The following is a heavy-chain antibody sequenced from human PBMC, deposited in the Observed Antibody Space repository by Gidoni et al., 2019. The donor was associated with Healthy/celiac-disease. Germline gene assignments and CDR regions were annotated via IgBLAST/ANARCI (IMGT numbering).Heavy chain of an antibody. CDR2: IIPIFGTA. J-gene: IGHJ5*02. CDR3: ARDLYPPFGCSGGSCYSWFDP. CDR1: GGTFSSYA. V-gene: IGHV1-69*01. D-gene: IGHD2-15*01. Sequence: QVQLVQSGAEVKKPGSSVKVSCKASGGTFSSYAISWVRQAPGQGLEWMGGIIPIFGTANYAQKFQGRVTITADESTSTAYMELSSLRSEDTAVYYCARDLYPPFGCSGGSCYSWFDPWGQGTLVTVSS.